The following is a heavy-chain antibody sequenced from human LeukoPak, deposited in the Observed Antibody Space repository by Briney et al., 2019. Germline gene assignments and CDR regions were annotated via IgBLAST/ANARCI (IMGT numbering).Heavy chain of an antibody. CDR1: GCTISSSSYY. J-gene: IGHJ4*02. D-gene: IGHD3-3*01. CDR3: ARHLYTRITIFGVVIIDYFDY. V-gene: IGHV4-39*01. Sequence: PSETLSLTCTVSGCTISSSSYYWGWIRQPPGMGLEWIGSIYYSGSSYYNPSLKSRATISVDTSKKLFSLKMSSVTAADTAVYYCARHLYTRITIFGVVIIDYFDYWGRGNGVIVSA. CDR2: IYYSGSS.